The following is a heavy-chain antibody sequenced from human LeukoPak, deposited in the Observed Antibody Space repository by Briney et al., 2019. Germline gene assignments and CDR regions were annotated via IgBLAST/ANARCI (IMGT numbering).Heavy chain of an antibody. Sequence: RGSLRLSCAASGFTFSSYWMNWVRQAPGKRLEWVADINQDGSEKYYVDSVKGRFTISRDNAKNSLYLHMNSLRAEDTAVYYCATSGSYYDYWGQGTLVTVFS. CDR1: GFTFSSYW. CDR2: INQDGSEK. J-gene: IGHJ4*02. V-gene: IGHV3-7*02. D-gene: IGHD1-26*01. CDR3: ATSGSYYDY.